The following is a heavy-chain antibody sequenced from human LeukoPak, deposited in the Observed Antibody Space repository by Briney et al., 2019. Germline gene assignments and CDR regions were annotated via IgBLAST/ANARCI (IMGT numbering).Heavy chain of an antibody. CDR3: ARVGSGLNLYYFDY. Sequence: SETLSLTCTVFGDSISGSKYFWGWIRQPPGKGLEWIGNFYSGGSTYYNPSLKRRVAISEDTSGKQFSLRPGSVTAADTAVYFCARVGSGLNLYYFDYWGQGILVTVSS. CDR1: GDSISGSKYF. V-gene: IGHV4-39*07. J-gene: IGHJ4*02. CDR2: FYSGGST. D-gene: IGHD3-3*01.